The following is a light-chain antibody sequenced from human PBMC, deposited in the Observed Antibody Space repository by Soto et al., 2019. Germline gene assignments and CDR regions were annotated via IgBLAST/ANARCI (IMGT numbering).Light chain of an antibody. V-gene: IGKV3-20*01. J-gene: IGKJ1*01. CDR1: QSVSNSY. Sequence: EIVMTQSPATLSVSPGERATLSCRASQSVSNSYLAWYQQKPGQAPRLLIYGASSRATGIPDRFSGSGSGTDFTLTISRLEPEDFAVYYCQQYGSSPTTFGQGTKVEIK. CDR2: GAS. CDR3: QQYGSSPTT.